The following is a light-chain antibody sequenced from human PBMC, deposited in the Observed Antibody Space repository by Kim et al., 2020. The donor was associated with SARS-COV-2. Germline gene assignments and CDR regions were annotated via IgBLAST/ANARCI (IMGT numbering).Light chain of an antibody. V-gene: IGKV3-20*01. CDR3: QQYDSAPWT. Sequence: EIVLTQSPGTLSLSPGEEAILSCNASQRVSADYVAWYQQKPGQAPRLLICAASTGYTATPERLRGSGSGTDFSLTIRRLETEDCAVYYCQQYDSAPWTFGQGTKVDIK. CDR1: QRVSADY. J-gene: IGKJ1*01. CDR2: AAS.